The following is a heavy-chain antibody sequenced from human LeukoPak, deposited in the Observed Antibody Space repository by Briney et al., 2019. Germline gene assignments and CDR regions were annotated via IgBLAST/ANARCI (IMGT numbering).Heavy chain of an antibody. J-gene: IGHJ6*03. CDR2: IRYDGSNK. CDR3: XKVMLGHYYIDV. CDR1: GFTFSSYG. D-gene: IGHD7-27*01. V-gene: IGHV3-30*02. Sequence: XGSLXLSCAASGFTFSSYGMHWVRQAPGKGLEWVAFIRYDGSNKYYADSVKGRFTISRDNSKNTLYLQMNSLRAEDTAVYYCXKVMLGHYYIDVWGKGTTVTISS.